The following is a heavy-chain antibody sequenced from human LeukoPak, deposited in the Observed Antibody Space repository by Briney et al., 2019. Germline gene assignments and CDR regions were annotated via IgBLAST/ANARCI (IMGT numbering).Heavy chain of an antibody. D-gene: IGHD5-24*01. CDR3: ARGKEMGDY. J-gene: IGHJ4*02. CDR1: GXSISSYY. V-gene: IGHV4-59*01. CDR2: IYYSGST. Sequence: SETLSLTCTVSGXSISSYYGSWLRQPPGKGLEWIGCIYYSGSTDYSPSLKSRLTISVDTSRNQFSLKLSSVTAADTAVYYCARGKEMGDYWGQGTLVTVSS.